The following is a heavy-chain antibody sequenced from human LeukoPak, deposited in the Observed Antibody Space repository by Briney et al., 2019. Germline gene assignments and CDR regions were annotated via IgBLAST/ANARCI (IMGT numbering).Heavy chain of an antibody. CDR1: GGSFSGYY. D-gene: IGHD5-12*01. Sequence: SETLSLNCAVYGGSFSGYYWSWIRQPPGKGLEWIGEINHSGSTNYNPSLKSRVTISVDTSKNQFSLKLSSVTAADTAVYYCARRRDGYNAVRAFDYWGQGTLVTVSS. V-gene: IGHV4-34*01. J-gene: IGHJ4*02. CDR2: INHSGST. CDR3: ARRRDGYNAVRAFDY.